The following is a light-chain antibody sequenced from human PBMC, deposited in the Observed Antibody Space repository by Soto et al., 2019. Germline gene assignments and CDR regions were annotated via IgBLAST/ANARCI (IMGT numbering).Light chain of an antibody. CDR1: SSNIGKNY. CDR3: AAWDDSGPFAV. CDR2: KDN. V-gene: IGLV1-47*01. Sequence: QSVLTQPPSVSGTPGQRVTISCSGSSSNIGKNYVYWYQQVPGTAPKLLIYKDNQRPSGVPDRFSVSKSGTSASLAISGLPSEDEAEYYCAAWDDSGPFAVFGGGTQLTVL. J-gene: IGLJ7*01.